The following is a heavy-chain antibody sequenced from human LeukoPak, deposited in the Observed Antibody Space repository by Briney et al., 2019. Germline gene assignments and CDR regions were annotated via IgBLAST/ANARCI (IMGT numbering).Heavy chain of an antibody. CDR3: AKLRSAAGTDY. CDR2: ISASGATT. V-gene: IGHV3-23*01. J-gene: IGHJ4*02. Sequence: GGSLRLSCAAAGFNFSIYAMSWVRQAPGRWLQWVSVISASGATTYYADSLKGRFTVSRDISKNTLYLQMDSLRAEDTAVYFCAKLRSAAGTDYWGQGTLVTVSS. CDR1: GFNFSIYA. D-gene: IGHD6-13*01.